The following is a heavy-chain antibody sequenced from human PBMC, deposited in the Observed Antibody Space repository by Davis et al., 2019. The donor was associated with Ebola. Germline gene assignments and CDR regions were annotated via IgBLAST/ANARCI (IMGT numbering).Heavy chain of an antibody. CDR1: GFTFSSYA. D-gene: IGHD6-19*01. CDR2: ISYDGSNK. V-gene: IGHV3-30-3*01. CDR3: ATGIAVAYYFDY. J-gene: IGHJ4*02. Sequence: PGGSLRLSCAASGFTFSSYAMHWVRQAPGKGLERVAVISYDGSNKYYADSVKGRFTISRDNSKNTLYLQMNSLRAEDTAVYYCATGIAVAYYFDYWGQGTLVTVSS.